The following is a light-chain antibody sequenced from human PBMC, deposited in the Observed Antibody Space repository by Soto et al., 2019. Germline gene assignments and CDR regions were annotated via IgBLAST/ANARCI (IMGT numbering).Light chain of an antibody. V-gene: IGKV3-11*01. CDR3: QQRSNWPLT. CDR1: QSVSSY. CDR2: DAS. Sequence: DIVLTQSPATLSLSPGERATLSCRASQSVSSYLAWYQQNPGQAPRLLIYDASNRATGIPARFSGSGSGTDFTLTISSLEPEDFAVYYFQQRSNWPLTFGGGTKVEIK. J-gene: IGKJ4*01.